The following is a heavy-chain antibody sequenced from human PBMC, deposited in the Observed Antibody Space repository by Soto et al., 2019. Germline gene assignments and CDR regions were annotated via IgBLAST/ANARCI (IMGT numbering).Heavy chain of an antibody. D-gene: IGHD3-10*01. CDR2: ISGRGDRT. CDR1: GFTFDNYA. CDR3: AKDYGVRGIMTNLFDS. J-gene: IGHJ5*01. Sequence: EVQLLESGGGLVQPGGSLRISCTASGFTFDNYAMAWVRQAPGKGLEWVAGISGRGDRTNYVDSVKGRFTISRDNSKNSLYLQMKSLRAEDPALYYCAKDYGVRGIMTNLFDSWGQGTLVAVSS. V-gene: IGHV3-23*01.